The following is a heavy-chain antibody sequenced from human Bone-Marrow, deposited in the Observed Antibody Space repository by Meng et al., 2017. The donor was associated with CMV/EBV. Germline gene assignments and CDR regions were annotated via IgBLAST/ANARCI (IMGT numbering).Heavy chain of an antibody. D-gene: IGHD5/OR15-5a*01. J-gene: IGHJ5*02. Sequence: GSISSGGYYWSWIRQHPGKGLEWIGYIYYSGSTYYNPSLKSRVTISVDTSKNQFSLKLSSVTAADTAVYYCARDSRGVDVGNNGFDPWGQGTLVTVSS. V-gene: IGHV4-31*02. CDR3: ARDSRGVDVGNNGFDP. CDR2: IYYSGST. CDR1: GSISSGGYY.